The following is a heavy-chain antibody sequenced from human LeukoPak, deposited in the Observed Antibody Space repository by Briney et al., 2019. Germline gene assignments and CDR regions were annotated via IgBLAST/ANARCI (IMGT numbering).Heavy chain of an antibody. D-gene: IGHD2-2*01. J-gene: IGHJ5*02. Sequence: SEALSLTCAVYGGSFSGYYWSWIRHPPGKGREWMGEINHSGSTNYNPSLKSRVTISVDTSKNQFSLKLSSVTAADTAVYYCARGVSTSRSLNWFDPWGQGTLVTVSS. V-gene: IGHV4-34*01. CDR2: INHSGST. CDR3: ARGVSTSRSLNWFDP. CDR1: GGSFSGYY.